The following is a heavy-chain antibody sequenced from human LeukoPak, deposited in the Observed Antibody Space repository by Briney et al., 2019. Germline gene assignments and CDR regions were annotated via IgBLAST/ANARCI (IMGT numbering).Heavy chain of an antibody. V-gene: IGHV1-2*04. Sequence: ASVKVSCKASGYTFTGYYMHWVRQAPGQGLEWMGWINPNSGGTNYAQKLQGWVTMTRDTSISTAYMELSRLRSDDTAVYYCARGGLPPHAFDIWGQGTMVTVSS. CDR1: GYTFTGYY. J-gene: IGHJ3*02. CDR3: ARGGLPPHAFDI. CDR2: INPNSGGT.